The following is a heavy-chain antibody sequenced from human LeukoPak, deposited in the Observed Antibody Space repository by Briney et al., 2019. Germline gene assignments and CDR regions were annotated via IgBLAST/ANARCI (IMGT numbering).Heavy chain of an antibody. CDR2: IYYSGST. CDR3: ARGDTRGYYYYYMDV. J-gene: IGHJ6*03. CDR1: GGSISSSSYY. Sequence: SETLSLTCTVSGGSISSSSYYWGWIRQPPGKGLEWIGSIYYSGSTYYNPSLKSRVTISVDTSKNQFSLKLSSVTAADTAVYYCARGDTRGYYYYYMDVWGKGTTVTVSS. V-gene: IGHV4-39*07.